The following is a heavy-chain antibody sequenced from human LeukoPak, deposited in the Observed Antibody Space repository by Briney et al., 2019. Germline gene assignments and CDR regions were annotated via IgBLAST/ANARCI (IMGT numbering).Heavy chain of an antibody. V-gene: IGHV6-1*01. CDR2: TYYRSKWYN. CDR1: VDSVSSNSAA. D-gene: IGHD1-26*01. Sequence: SQTLSLTCAISVDSVSSNSAAWESISQSPSRGLGWLGRTYYRSKWYNDYAVSVKSRITINPDTSKNQFSLQLNSVTPDDTAVYYCARDIGSGPFDYWGQGTLVTVSS. J-gene: IGHJ4*02. CDR3: ARDIGSGPFDY.